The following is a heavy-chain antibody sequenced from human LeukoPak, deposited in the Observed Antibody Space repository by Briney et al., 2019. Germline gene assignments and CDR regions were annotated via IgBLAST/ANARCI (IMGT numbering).Heavy chain of an antibody. J-gene: IGHJ4*02. Sequence: PGGSLRLXCAASGFTFSSYWMSWVRQAPGKVLEWVANIKQDGSEKYYVDSVKGRFTISRDNAKNSLYLQMNSLRAEDTAVYYCAREDYYDSSGPFYWGQGTLVTVSS. CDR2: IKQDGSEK. CDR3: AREDYYDSSGPFY. V-gene: IGHV3-7*01. D-gene: IGHD3-22*01. CDR1: GFTFSSYW.